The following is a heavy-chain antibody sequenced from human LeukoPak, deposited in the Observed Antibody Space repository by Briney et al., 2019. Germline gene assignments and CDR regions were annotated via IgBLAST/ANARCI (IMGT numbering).Heavy chain of an antibody. V-gene: IGHV3-23*01. CDR1: GITLSNYG. D-gene: IGHD3-22*01. Sequence: GGSLRLSCAVSGITLSNYGMSWVRQAPGKGLEWVAGISGSGGSTNYADSVKGRFTISRDNPKNTLFLQMKSLRAEDTTVYFCAKRGVVIRVILVGFHKEAYYFDSWGQGALVTVSS. CDR2: ISGSGGST. CDR3: AKRGVVIRVILVGFHKEAYYFDS. J-gene: IGHJ4*02.